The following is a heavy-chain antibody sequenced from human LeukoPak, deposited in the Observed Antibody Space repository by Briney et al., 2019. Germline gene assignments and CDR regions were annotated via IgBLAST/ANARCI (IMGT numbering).Heavy chain of an antibody. CDR3: AKAWTTVVTPKGYYFDS. D-gene: IGHD4-23*01. CDR1: GFSFNNYA. V-gene: IGHV3-23*01. Sequence: GGSLRLSCAASGFSFNNYAMSWVRQGPGKGLEWVSAISTTGGSTYYADSVKGRFTVSRDNSKNTLSLQMDSLRVEDTALYYCAKAWTTVVTPKGYYFDSWGQGTLVTVSS. J-gene: IGHJ4*02. CDR2: ISTTGGST.